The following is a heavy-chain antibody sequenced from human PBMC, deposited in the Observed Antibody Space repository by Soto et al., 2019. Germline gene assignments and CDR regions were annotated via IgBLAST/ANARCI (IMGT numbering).Heavy chain of an antibody. CDR1: GFTFSPYG. CDR2: IWYDGSNK. Sequence: PGGSLRLSCAASGFTFSPYGMHWVRQAPGKGLEWVAVIWYDGSNKNYADSVKGRFTISRDNSKNTLYLQMNSLRPEDTAVYYCARAAIVVVPAAIDSYGMDAWGQGTTVTVSS. J-gene: IGHJ6*02. CDR3: ARAAIVVVPAAIDSYGMDA. V-gene: IGHV3-33*01. D-gene: IGHD2-2*01.